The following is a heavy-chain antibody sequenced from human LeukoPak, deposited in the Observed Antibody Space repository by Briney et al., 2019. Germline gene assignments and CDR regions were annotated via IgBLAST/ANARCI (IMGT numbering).Heavy chain of an antibody. CDR1: GGSISSGDYY. V-gene: IGHV4-30-4*08. D-gene: IGHD3-3*01. J-gene: IGHJ4*02. CDR2: IYYSGST. Sequence: MPSQTLSHTCTVSGGSISSGDYYWSWIRQPPGKGLEWIGYIYYSGSTYYNPSLKSRVTISVDTSKNQFSLKLSSVTAADTAVYYCARGDFWSGSIDYWGQGTLVTVSS. CDR3: ARGDFWSGSIDY.